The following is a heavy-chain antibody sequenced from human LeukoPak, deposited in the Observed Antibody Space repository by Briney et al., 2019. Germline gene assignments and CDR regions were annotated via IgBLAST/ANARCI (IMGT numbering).Heavy chain of an antibody. V-gene: IGHV1-46*01. Sequence: ASVKVSCKASGYTFTSYYMHWVRQAPGQGLEWMGIINPSAGSTSYAQKFQDRVTMTRDTSISTAYMELSRLRSDDTAVYYCARAVGYDFWSGYYEYNWFDPWGQGTLVTVSS. D-gene: IGHD3-3*01. J-gene: IGHJ5*02. CDR1: GYTFTSYY. CDR2: INPSAGST. CDR3: ARAVGYDFWSGYYEYNWFDP.